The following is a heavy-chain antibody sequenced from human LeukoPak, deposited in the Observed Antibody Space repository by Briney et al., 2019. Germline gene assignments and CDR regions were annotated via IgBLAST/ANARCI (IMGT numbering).Heavy chain of an antibody. CDR3: ARALEWGGIAAAGLNWFDP. J-gene: IGHJ5*02. CDR2: ISSSSSYI. D-gene: IGHD6-13*01. Sequence: PGVSLRLSCAASGFTFSSYSMNWVRQAPGKGLEWVSSISSSSSYIYYADSVKGRFTISRDNAKNSLYLQMNSLRAEDTAVYYCARALEWGGIAAAGLNWFDPWGQGTLVTVSS. V-gene: IGHV3-21*01. CDR1: GFTFSSYS.